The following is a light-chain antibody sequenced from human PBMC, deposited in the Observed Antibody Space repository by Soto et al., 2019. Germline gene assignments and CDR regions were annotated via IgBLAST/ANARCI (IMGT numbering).Light chain of an antibody. CDR1: QTVLAGSSNKNY. Sequence: IVMTQSPDSLTVSLGERATINCKSSQTVLAGSSNKNYLAWYQHKPGQAPKLIMYWATARESGVPDRFRGSGFGTDFTLTITSVQAEDVAVYYCHQYFTLPSFGGGTRVEI. V-gene: IGKV4-1*01. CDR3: HQYFTLPS. CDR2: WAT. J-gene: IGKJ4*01.